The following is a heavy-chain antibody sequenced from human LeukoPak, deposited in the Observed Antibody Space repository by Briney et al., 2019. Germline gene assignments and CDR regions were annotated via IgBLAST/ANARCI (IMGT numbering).Heavy chain of an antibody. D-gene: IGHD5-18*01. V-gene: IGHV3-74*01. J-gene: IGHJ4*02. CDR1: RFTFSGYW. Sequence: PGGSLRLSCTASRFTFSGYWMHWVRQAPGKGLVWVSGINRDGSGTRYADSVKGRFTIARENAKNTVDLQMNSMRDEDMAEYYCARANTGGLDYWGQGTLVTVSS. CDR3: ARANTGGLDY. CDR2: INRDGSGT.